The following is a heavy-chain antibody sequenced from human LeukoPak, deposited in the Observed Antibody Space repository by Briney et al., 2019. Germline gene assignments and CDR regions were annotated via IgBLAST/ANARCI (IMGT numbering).Heavy chain of an antibody. D-gene: IGHD3-22*01. CDR2: IYTSGST. CDR1: GGSISSGSYY. CDR3: ARDAGYYYDSSGYSITAEYFQH. J-gene: IGHJ1*01. Sequence: SQTLSLTCTVSGGSISSGSYYWSWIRQPAGKGLEWIGRIYTSGSTNYNPSLKSRVTISVDTSKNQFSLKLSSVTAADTAVYYCARDAGYYYDSSGYSITAEYFQHWGQGTLVTVSS. V-gene: IGHV4-61*02.